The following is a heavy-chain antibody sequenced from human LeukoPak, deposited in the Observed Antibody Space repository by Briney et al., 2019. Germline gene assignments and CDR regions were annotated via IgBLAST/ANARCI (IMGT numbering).Heavy chain of an antibody. V-gene: IGHV3-30*02. Sequence: GGSLRLSCVASGFTFRNFGFHWVRQARDKGLEWVAFIEHDGSIASYSESVKGRFSLSRDDSKTAVSLQMNSLRAEDTTLYYCVKDVVPGRTGAGPGSWGQGTLVTVSS. J-gene: IGHJ5*02. CDR2: IEHDGSIA. CDR1: GFTFRNFG. D-gene: IGHD6-13*01. CDR3: VKDVVPGRTGAGPGS.